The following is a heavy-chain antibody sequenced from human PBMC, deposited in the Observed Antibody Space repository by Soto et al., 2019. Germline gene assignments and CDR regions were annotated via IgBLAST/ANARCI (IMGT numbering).Heavy chain of an antibody. CDR1: GFTFSSYA. CDR3: AKDGYCSSTSCYLHYYYYYGMDV. Sequence: AGGSLRLSCAASGFTFSSYAMSWVRQAPGKGLEWVSAISGSGGSTYYADSVKGRFTISRDNSKNTLYLQMNSLRAEDTAVYYCAKDGYCSSTSCYLHYYYYYGMDVWGQGTTVTVSS. CDR2: ISGSGGST. D-gene: IGHD2-2*03. J-gene: IGHJ6*02. V-gene: IGHV3-23*01.